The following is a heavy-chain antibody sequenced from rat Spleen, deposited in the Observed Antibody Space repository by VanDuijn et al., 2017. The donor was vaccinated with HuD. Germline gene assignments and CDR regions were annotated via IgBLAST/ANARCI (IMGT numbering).Heavy chain of an antibody. CDR1: GFTYRNYV. V-gene: IGHV5-27*01. Sequence: EVKLVESGGGLVQPGRSLKLSCAASGFTYRNYVMAWVRQAPTKGLEWVASITNSGGSTYYRDSVKGRFTISRDNAKSTLYLQMDSLRSEDTATYYCTTTTTEASGVMDAWGQGASVTVSS. CDR2: ITNSGGST. D-gene: IGHD1-11*01. CDR3: TTTTTEASGVMDA. J-gene: IGHJ4*01.